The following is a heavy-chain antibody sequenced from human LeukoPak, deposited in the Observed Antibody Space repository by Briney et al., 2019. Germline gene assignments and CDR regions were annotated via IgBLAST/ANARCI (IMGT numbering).Heavy chain of an antibody. D-gene: IGHD3-10*01. J-gene: IGHJ4*02. Sequence: PGGSLRLSCAASGFTFSSYAMHWVRQAPGKGLEWVAVISYDGSNKYYADPVKGRFTISRDNSKNTLYLQMNSLRAEDTAVYYCARDLFYYGSGSYYNGIDYWGQGTLVTVSS. V-gene: IGHV3-30*04. CDR2: ISYDGSNK. CDR1: GFTFSSYA. CDR3: ARDLFYYGSGSYYNGIDY.